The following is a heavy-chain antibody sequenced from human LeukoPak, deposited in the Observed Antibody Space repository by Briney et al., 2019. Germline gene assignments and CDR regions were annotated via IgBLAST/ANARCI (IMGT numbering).Heavy chain of an antibody. J-gene: IGHJ4*02. Sequence: QSGGSLRLSCAASGFTFSSHWMSWVRQAPGKGLEWVANIMQDGSEKYYVDSVKGRFTISRNNAKNSLYLQMNSLRAEDTAVYYCARDSCSTTTCYRYFDYWGQGTLVTVSS. V-gene: IGHV3-7*05. CDR2: IMQDGSEK. CDR3: ARDSCSTTTCYRYFDY. D-gene: IGHD2-2*02. CDR1: GFTFSSHW.